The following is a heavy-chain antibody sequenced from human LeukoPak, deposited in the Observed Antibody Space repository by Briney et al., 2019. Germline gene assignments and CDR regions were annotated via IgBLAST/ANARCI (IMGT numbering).Heavy chain of an antibody. CDR1: GGSFSGYY. CDR3: ARPRDMTTVTTQAFDI. J-gene: IGHJ3*02. V-gene: IGHV4-34*01. D-gene: IGHD4-17*01. Sequence: SETLSLTCAVYGGSFSGYYWRWIRQPPGKGLEWIGEINHSGSTNYNPSLKSRVTISVDTSKNQFSLKLSSVTAADTAVYYCARPRDMTTVTTQAFDIWGQGTMVTVSS. CDR2: INHSGST.